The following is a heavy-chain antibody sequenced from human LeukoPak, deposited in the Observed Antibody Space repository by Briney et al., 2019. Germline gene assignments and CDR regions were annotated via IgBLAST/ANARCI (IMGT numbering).Heavy chain of an antibody. CDR2: TSDRGDYT. J-gene: IGHJ4*02. D-gene: IGHD6-19*01. Sequence: GGSLRLSCAASGFTFTSYSMSWVRQAPGKGLEWVSGTSDRGDYTYYADSVKGRFTISRDSSKNTLFLQMNSLRAEDTAVYYCAKTNGYSSGWYNYWGQGTLVTVSS. CDR3: AKTNGYSSGWYNY. V-gene: IGHV3-23*01. CDR1: GFTFTSYS.